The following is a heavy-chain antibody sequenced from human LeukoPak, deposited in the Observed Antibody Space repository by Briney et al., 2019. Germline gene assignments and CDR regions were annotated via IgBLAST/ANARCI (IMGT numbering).Heavy chain of an antibody. CDR1: GYSICSGYY. Sequence: SETLSLTCAVSGYSICSGYYWGWIRQPPGKGLEWIGSIYHSGSTYYNPSLKSRVTISVDTSKNQFSLKLSSVTAADTAVYYCARVDRRWRTFDYWGQGTLVTVSS. J-gene: IGHJ4*02. V-gene: IGHV4-38-2*01. CDR3: ARVDRRWRTFDY. D-gene: IGHD5-24*01. CDR2: IYHSGST.